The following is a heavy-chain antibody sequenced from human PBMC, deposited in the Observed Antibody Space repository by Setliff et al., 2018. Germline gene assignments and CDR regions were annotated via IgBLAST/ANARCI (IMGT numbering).Heavy chain of an antibody. V-gene: IGHV4-61*02. CDR3: ARVTGFSYMDV. D-gene: IGHD3-3*01. J-gene: IGHJ6*03. CDR1: GDSISRAKYY. CDR2: IYADGST. Sequence: SETLSLTCTVSGDSISRAKYYWSWIRQSAGKGLECLGRIYADGSTKYNPSLNSRVTLLIDTAKNQISLRLSSVTAADTAVYFCARVTGFSYMDVWGKGTTVTVSS.